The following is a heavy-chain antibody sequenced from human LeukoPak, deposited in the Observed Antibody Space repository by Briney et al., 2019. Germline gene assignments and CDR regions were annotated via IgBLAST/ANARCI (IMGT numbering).Heavy chain of an antibody. Sequence: GGSLRLSCAASGFTFSSYSMNWVRQAPGKGLEWVANIKQDGSEIYYVDSVKGRFTISRDNAKNSLYVQMNSLRAEDTAVYYCARHNRSDRRRTPFDYWGQGTLVTVSS. CDR1: GFTFSSYS. D-gene: IGHD1-1*01. J-gene: IGHJ4*02. V-gene: IGHV3-7*03. CDR2: IKQDGSEI. CDR3: ARHNRSDRRRTPFDY.